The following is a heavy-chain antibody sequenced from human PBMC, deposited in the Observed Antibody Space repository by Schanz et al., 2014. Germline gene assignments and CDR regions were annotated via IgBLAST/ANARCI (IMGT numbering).Heavy chain of an antibody. CDR1: GFTVSSNY. CDR3: AYYDVLTGFDY. V-gene: IGHV3-66*01. J-gene: IGHJ4*02. D-gene: IGHD3-9*01. CDR2: TYSGGST. Sequence: EVQLVESGGGLVQPGGSLRLSCAASGFTVSSNYMSWVRQAPGKGLEWVSITYSGGSTYYADSVKGRFTISRDNSKNTLYLLMNSLRAEDTAVYYCAYYDVLTGFDYWGQGTQVTVCS.